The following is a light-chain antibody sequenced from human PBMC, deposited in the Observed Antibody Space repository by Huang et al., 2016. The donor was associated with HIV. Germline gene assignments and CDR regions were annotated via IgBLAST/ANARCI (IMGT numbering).Light chain of an antibody. CDR2: GAS. CDR1: QRVSSN. Sequence: EIVMTQSPATLSVSPGERATLSCRASQRVSSNLAWYQQKPGQAPRRLIFGASTRATGIPARCRGNGSGTEVTLTISSLQSEDFAVYYCQQYNNWPPLTFGGGTKVEIK. J-gene: IGKJ4*01. V-gene: IGKV3-15*01. CDR3: QQYNNWPPLT.